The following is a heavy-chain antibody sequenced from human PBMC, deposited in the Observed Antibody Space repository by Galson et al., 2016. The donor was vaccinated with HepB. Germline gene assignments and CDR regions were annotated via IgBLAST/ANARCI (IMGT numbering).Heavy chain of an antibody. CDR3: AKMGTRVITTYYFDY. V-gene: IGHV3-23*01. Sequence: SLRLSCAASGFTFSSYAMTWVRQAPGKGLEWVSLSSDSGSTTYYAHSVKDRFTISRDKPKNTLYLQMNSLRAEDTAVYYFAKMGTRVITTYYFDYWGQGTLVTVSS. CDR2: SSDSGSTT. D-gene: IGHD3-16*01. J-gene: IGHJ4*02. CDR1: GFTFSSYA.